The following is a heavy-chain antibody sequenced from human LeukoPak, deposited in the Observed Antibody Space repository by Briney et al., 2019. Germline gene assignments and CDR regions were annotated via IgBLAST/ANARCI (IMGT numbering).Heavy chain of an antibody. D-gene: IGHD5-18*01. CDR3: AKAMTRGYSYGLTDAFDI. CDR2: ISWNSGSI. CDR1: GFTFSTSA. J-gene: IGHJ3*02. Sequence: GGSLRLSCAASGFTFSTSAMNWVRQAPGKGLEWVSGISWNSGSIGYADSVKGRFTISRDNAKNSLYLQMNSLRAEDTALYYCAKAMTRGYSYGLTDAFDIWGQGTMVTVSS. V-gene: IGHV3-9*01.